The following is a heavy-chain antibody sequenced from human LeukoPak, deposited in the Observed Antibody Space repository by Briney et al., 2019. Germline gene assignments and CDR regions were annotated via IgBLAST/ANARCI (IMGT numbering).Heavy chain of an antibody. J-gene: IGHJ3*02. Sequence: SETLSLTCTVSGGSTSGYYWSWIRQPPGKGLEWSGYIYYTGSTNYNPSLTSRDTISVDTSKNQFSLKLSSAPAADTAVYYCARQTHVGAFDIWGQGTMVTVSS. CDR2: IYYTGST. CDR3: ARQTHVGAFDI. V-gene: IGHV4-59*08. CDR1: GGSTSGYY.